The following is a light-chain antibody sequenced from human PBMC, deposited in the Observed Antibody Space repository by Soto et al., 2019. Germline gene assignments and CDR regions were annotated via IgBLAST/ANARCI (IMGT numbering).Light chain of an antibody. CDR1: SSNIGSNT. CDR3: AAWDDSLNAHYV. Sequence: QSVLTQPPSASGTPGQRVTISCSGSSSNIGSNTVNWYQQLPGTAPKLLIYNNNQRPSGVPDRFSGSKSGTSASLAISGLQSEDEADYYCAAWDDSLNAHYVFGTGTKVTVL. J-gene: IGLJ1*01. CDR2: NNN. V-gene: IGLV1-44*01.